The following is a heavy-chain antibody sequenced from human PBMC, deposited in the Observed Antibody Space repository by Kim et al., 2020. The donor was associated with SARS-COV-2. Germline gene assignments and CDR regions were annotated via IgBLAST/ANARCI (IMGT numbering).Heavy chain of an antibody. J-gene: IGHJ6*02. V-gene: IGHV5-51*01. D-gene: IGHD6-13*01. CDR2: IYPGDSDT. Sequence: GESLKISCKGSGYSFTSYWIGWVRQMPGKGLEWMGIIYPGDSDTRYSPSFQGQVTISADKSISTAYLQWSSLKASDTAMYYCARGPSYSSSWYVLGGVNYGMDVWGQGTTVTVSS. CDR3: ARGPSYSSSWYVLGGVNYGMDV. CDR1: GYSFTSYW.